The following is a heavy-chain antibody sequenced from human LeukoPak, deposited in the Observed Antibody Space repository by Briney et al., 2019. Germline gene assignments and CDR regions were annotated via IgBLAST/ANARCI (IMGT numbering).Heavy chain of an antibody. CDR1: GFTFSSYG. Sequence: GGSLRLSCAASGFTFSSYGMHWVRQAPGKGLEWVSHISGSGGSTYYADSVKGRFTISRDNSKNTLYLQMNSLRAEDTAVYYCARAILVVANAFDIWGQGTMVTVSS. V-gene: IGHV3-NL1*01. J-gene: IGHJ3*02. CDR2: ISGSGGST. D-gene: IGHD2-2*01. CDR3: ARAILVVANAFDI.